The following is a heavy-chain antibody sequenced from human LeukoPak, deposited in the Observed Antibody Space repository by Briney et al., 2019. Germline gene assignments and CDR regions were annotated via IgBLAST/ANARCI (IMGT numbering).Heavy chain of an antibody. CDR3: ARDVGPRDYFDY. J-gene: IGHJ4*02. Sequence: ASVKVSCKASGYTFTSYYMHWVRQAPGQGLEWMGIINPSGGSTSYAQKFQGRVTMTRDTSTGTVYMELSSLRSEDTAVYYCARDVGPRDYFDYWGQGTLVTVSS. CDR2: INPSGGST. CDR1: GYTFTSYY. V-gene: IGHV1-46*01.